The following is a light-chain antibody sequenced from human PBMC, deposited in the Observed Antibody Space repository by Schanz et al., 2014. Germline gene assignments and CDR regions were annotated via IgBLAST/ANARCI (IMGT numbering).Light chain of an antibody. CDR1: SSNIGSNI. CDR2: SNY. V-gene: IGLV1-44*01. CDR3: SAWDDSMKRV. J-gene: IGLJ3*02. Sequence: QSVLTQPPSASGTPGQRVTISCSGSSSNIGSNIVNWYQQFPGTAPTLLIYSNYQWSSGVPDRFSGSKSGTSASLAISGLQSEDEADYYCSAWDDSMKRVFGGGTKLTVL.